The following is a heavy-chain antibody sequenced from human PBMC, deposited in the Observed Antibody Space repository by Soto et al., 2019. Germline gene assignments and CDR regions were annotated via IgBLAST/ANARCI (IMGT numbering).Heavy chain of an antibody. CDR2: IAYDGSNK. V-gene: IGHV3-30-3*01. CDR1: GFTFSSYA. Sequence: QVQLVEPGGGVVQPGRSLRLSCAASGFTFSSYAMHWVRRAPGKGLEWVAVIAYDGSNKYYADSVKGRFTISRDNSKNTLYLQMNGLRAEETAEYYCARDRADYYYGSGPFDPWGQGTLVTVSS. D-gene: IGHD3-10*01. CDR3: ARDRADYYYGSGPFDP. J-gene: IGHJ5*02.